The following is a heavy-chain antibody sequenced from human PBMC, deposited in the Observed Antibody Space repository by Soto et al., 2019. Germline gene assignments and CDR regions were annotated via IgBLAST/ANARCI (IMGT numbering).Heavy chain of an antibody. Sequence: QVELRESGPGLVKPSETLSLTCNVSGGSMRSYYWTWMRQSPGKGLEWLGNIFYNEKNNLNPSLKSRLSISVDTSKKKFSLMLISVTAGDTAIYYCARVSTCCGLDVWGQGTTVTVSS. CDR2: IFYNEKN. V-gene: IGHV4-59*01. J-gene: IGHJ6*02. CDR1: GGSMRSYY. D-gene: IGHD2-21*01. CDR3: ARVSTCCGLDV.